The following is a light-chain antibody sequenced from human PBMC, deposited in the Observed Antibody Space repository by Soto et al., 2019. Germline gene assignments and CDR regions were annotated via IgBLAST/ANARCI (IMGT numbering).Light chain of an antibody. V-gene: IGKV3-15*01. CDR1: QSVSSN. Sequence: EIVMTQSPATLSVSPGERATLSCRASQSVSSNLAWYQQKPGQAPRLLIYGASTRATGIPARFSGSGSGTEFTLTISSQQSEDFAVYYCQQYNNWQITFGPGTKVDIK. CDR3: QQYNNWQIT. J-gene: IGKJ3*01. CDR2: GAS.